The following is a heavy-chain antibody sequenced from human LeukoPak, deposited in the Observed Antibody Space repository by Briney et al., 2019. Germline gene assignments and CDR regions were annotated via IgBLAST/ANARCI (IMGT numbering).Heavy chain of an antibody. CDR1: GFTFSDYY. D-gene: IGHD1-26*01. V-gene: IGHV3-53*01. Sequence: GGSLRLSCAASGFTFSDYYMSWVRQAPGKGLEWVSIIYSGGSTYYADSVKGRFTISRDNSKNTLYLQMNSLRAEGTAVYYCARGEWELDYWGQGTLVTVSS. CDR3: ARGEWELDY. CDR2: IYSGGST. J-gene: IGHJ4*02.